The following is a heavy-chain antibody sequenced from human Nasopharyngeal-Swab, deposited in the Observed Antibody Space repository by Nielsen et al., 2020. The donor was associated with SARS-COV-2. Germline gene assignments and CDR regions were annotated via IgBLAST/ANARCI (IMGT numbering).Heavy chain of an antibody. CDR2: IGAAGGT. CDR3: VKWMPQSGGMDV. CDR1: GFTFRSND. D-gene: IGHD5-12*01. J-gene: IGHJ6*03. V-gene: IGHV3-13*01. Sequence: GESLKIPFAGLGFTFRSNDMLWARLPRGNGLEWVSAIGAAGGTYDPDSVKGRFTISRENAKHSLYLLMNSLRAGDTGIYYGVKWMPQSGGMDVWGKGTTVSVSS.